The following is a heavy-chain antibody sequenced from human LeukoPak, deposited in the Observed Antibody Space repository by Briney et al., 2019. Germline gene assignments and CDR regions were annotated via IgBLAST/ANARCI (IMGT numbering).Heavy chain of an antibody. V-gene: IGHV2-5*01. CDR3: AHGSGWLYDY. Sequence: SGPTLVKPTQTLTLTCTFSGFSLSTRGVGVGWIRQPPGKALEWLALIYWNDDNRYSPSLKSRLTITKDTSKNQVVLTMTNMDPVDTARYYCAHGSGWLYDYWGQGTLVTASS. J-gene: IGHJ4*02. CDR2: IYWNDDN. D-gene: IGHD6-19*01. CDR1: GFSLSTRGVG.